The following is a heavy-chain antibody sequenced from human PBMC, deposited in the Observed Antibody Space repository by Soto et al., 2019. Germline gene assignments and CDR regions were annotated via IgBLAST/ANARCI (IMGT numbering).Heavy chain of an antibody. CDR2: IIPILGVA. D-gene: IGHD3-10*01. CDR3: ASDYGSGSYHANYYYYYYMAV. Sequence: KPRWASVKVSCKASGGTFSSYTISWVRQAPGQGLEWMGRIIPILGVANYAQKFQGRVTITADKSTSTAYMELSSLRSEDTAVYYCASDYGSGSYHANYYYYYYMAVWGKGTTVTVSS. J-gene: IGHJ6*03. V-gene: IGHV1-69*02. CDR1: GGTFSSYT.